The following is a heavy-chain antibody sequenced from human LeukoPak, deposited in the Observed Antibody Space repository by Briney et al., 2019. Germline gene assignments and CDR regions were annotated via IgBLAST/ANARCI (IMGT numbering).Heavy chain of an antibody. D-gene: IGHD3-9*01. CDR2: IYYSGST. V-gene: IGHV4-39*07. CDR3: AREGLAYDILTGYSDY. Sequence: PSETLSLTCTVSGGSISSSSYYWGWIRQPPGKGLEWIGSIYYSGSTYYNPSLKSRVTISVDTSKNQFSLKLSSVTAADTAVYYCAREGLAYDILTGYSDYWGQGTLVTVSS. CDR1: GGSISSSSYY. J-gene: IGHJ4*02.